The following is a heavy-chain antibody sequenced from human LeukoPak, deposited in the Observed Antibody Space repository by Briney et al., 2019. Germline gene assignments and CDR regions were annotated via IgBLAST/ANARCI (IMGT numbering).Heavy chain of an antibody. V-gene: IGHV3-74*01. J-gene: IGHJ4*02. CDR2: INTDGSST. CDR1: GFTFSSYW. Sequence: GGSLRLSCAASGFTFSSYWMHWVPQAPGKGLVWVSQINTDGSSTTYADSVKGRSTISRDNAKNTLYLQMNSLRAEDTAVYYCARELASGDWGQGTLVTVSS. CDR3: ARELASGD. D-gene: IGHD6-13*01.